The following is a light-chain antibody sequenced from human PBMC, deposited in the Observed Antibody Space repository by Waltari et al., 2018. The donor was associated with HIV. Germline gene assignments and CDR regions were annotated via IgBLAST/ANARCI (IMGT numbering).Light chain of an antibody. V-gene: IGKV3D-15*01. CDR2: GAS. J-gene: IGKJ1*01. CDR1: ASVSSN. Sequence: EFVLPHCPATMSGSPVVTVTLSWGASASVSSNLAWYQQKPGQAPRLVFYGASSRATGIPDRFSGSGSGTEFTLTISSLQSEDFAVYYCQEYNSWPWTFGQGTKVEIK. CDR3: QEYNSWPWT.